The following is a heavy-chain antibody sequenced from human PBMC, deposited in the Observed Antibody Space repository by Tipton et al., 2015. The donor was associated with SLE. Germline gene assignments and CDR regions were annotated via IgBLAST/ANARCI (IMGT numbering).Heavy chain of an antibody. V-gene: IGHV4-59*01. CDR2: VDYSGSP. CDR1: GGSISSYY. J-gene: IGHJ4*02. Sequence: TLSLTCSVSGGSISSYYWSWIRQPPGKGLEWIGYVDYSGSPNYNPSLNGRVTISVDTSKNQFSLKLTPVTAADTAVYYCTKDYYKWSRDYWGQGALVTVSS. D-gene: IGHD2-8*01. CDR3: TKDYYKWSRDY.